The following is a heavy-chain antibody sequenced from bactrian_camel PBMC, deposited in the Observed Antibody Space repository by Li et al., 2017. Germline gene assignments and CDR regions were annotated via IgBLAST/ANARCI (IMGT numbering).Heavy chain of an antibody. CDR2: SDYDSA. D-gene: IGHD1*01. Sequence: HVQLVESGGGSEQAGGSLRLSCAVSGYTLSVLRVGWFRQAPGKDRAGVAVSDYDSAEYADSVKGRFTISKDNYNNVLYLQMNSLKPEDTAMYYCAAAAFSNLRGYAFSQGQYNWWGPGTQVTVS. V-gene: IGHV3S53*01. J-gene: IGHJ4*01. CDR1: GYTLSVLR. CDR3: AAAAFSNLRGYAFSQGQYNW.